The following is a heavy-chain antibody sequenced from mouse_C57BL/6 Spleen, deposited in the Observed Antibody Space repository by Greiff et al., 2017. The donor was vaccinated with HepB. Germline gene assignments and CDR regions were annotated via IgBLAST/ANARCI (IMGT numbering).Heavy chain of an antibody. Sequence: VQLKESGAELVRPGASVKLSCTASGFNIKDYYMHWVKQRPEQGLEWIGRIDPEDGDTEYAPKFQGKATMTADTSSNTAYLQLSSLTSEDTAVYDCTVSTMVTTKSYWYFDVWGTGTTVTVSS. J-gene: IGHJ1*03. D-gene: IGHD2-2*01. V-gene: IGHV14-1*01. CDR1: GFNIKDYY. CDR2: IDPEDGDT. CDR3: TVSTMVTTKSYWYFDV.